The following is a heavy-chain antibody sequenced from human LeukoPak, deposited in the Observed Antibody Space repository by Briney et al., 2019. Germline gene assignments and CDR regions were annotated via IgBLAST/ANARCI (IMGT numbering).Heavy chain of an antibody. CDR3: ARFAFWSGYHDAFDI. CDR2: IYYSGST. CDR1: GGSISSGGYY. D-gene: IGHD3-3*01. J-gene: IGHJ3*02. Sequence: KPSETLSLTCTVSGGSISSGGYYWSWIRQPLGKGLEWIGYIYYSGSTNYNPSLKSRVTISVDTSKNQFSLKLSSVTAADTAVYYCARFAFWSGYHDAFDIWGQGTMVTVSS. V-gene: IGHV4-61*08.